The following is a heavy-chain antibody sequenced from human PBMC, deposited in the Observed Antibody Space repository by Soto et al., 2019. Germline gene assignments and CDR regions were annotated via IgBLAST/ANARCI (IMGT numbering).Heavy chain of an antibody. D-gene: IGHD3-10*01. J-gene: IGHJ5*02. CDR1: CGSISSSSYY. CDR3: ARHGGLLWFGELSEWFDP. CDR2: IYYSGST. V-gene: IGHV4-39*01. Sequence: SETLSLTCTVSCGSISSSSYYWGWIRQPPGKGLEWIGSIYYSGSTYYNPSLKSRVTISVDTSKNQFSLKLSSVTAADTAVYYCARHGGLLWFGELSEWFDPWGQGTLVTVSS.